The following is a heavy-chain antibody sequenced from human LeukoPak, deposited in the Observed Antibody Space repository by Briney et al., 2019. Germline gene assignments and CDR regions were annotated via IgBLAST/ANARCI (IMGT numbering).Heavy chain of an antibody. V-gene: IGHV3-7*01. CDR3: GREKPGGDVALDH. CDR2: MKEDGSKI. Sequence: PGGSLRLSCAASGFTFSNYWMSCVRQAPGKGLEWVANMKEDGSKIYYVDSVKGRFTMSRDNAKNSLYLQMNSLRAEDTAVYYCGREKPGGDVALDHWGQGTLVTVSS. CDR1: GFTFSNYW. J-gene: IGHJ4*02. D-gene: IGHD3-16*01.